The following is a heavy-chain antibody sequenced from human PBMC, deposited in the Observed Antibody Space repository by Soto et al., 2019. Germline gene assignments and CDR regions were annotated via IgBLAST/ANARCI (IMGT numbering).Heavy chain of an antibody. J-gene: IGHJ4*02. Sequence: ASVKFSCQASGYTFTAYYIHWVRQAPGQGLEWMGWISPNSGVTNYAQKFQGRVTMTRDTSITTAHMELSGLRSDDSAIYYCERDGQYGGYGYDFDVWGPGTLVTVS. CDR1: GYTFTAYY. CDR3: ERDGQYGGYGYDFDV. V-gene: IGHV1-2*02. D-gene: IGHD4-17*01. CDR2: ISPNSGVT.